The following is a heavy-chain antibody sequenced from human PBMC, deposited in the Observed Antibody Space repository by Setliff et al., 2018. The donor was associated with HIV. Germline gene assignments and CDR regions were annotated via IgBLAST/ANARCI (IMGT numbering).Heavy chain of an antibody. Sequence: PGGSLRLSCAASGFNFNDYGMHWVRQAPGKGLEWVAFIRYDGSNEHYADSVKGRFTISRDNSKNTLALQMNSLRAEDTALYYCAKVKVPTTDLYFLDYWGQGTLVTVSS. CDR3: AKVKVPTTDLYFLDY. V-gene: IGHV3-30*02. D-gene: IGHD1-1*01. CDR2: IRYDGSNE. CDR1: GFNFNDYG. J-gene: IGHJ4*02.